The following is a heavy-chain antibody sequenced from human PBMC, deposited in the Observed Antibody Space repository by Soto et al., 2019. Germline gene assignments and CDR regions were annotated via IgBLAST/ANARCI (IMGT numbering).Heavy chain of an antibody. V-gene: IGHV1-18*01. D-gene: IGHD4-4*01. CDR3: ARDAAAWTTVTTYYYYGMDV. CDR1: GYTFTNSG. J-gene: IGHJ6*02. CDR2: IRANNGDT. Sequence: ASVKVSCKASGYTFTNSGFSWVRQAPGQGLEWMGWIRANNGDTHYAQKLQGRVTMTADESTSTAYMELSSLRSEDTAVYYCARDAAAWTTVTTYYYYGMDVWGQGTTVTVAS.